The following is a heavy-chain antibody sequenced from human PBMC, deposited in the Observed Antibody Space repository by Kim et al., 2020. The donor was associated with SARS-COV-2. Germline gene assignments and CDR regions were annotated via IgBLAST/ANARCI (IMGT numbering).Heavy chain of an antibody. CDR1: GFTFDDYA. Sequence: GWSLRLSCAASGFTFDDYAMHWVRQAPGKGLEWVSGISWNSGSIGYADSVKGRFTISRDNAKNSLYLQMNSLRAEDTALYYCAKDRRLGELSYAFDIWGQGTMVTVSS. CDR3: AKDRRLGELSYAFDI. V-gene: IGHV3-9*01. D-gene: IGHD3-16*02. J-gene: IGHJ3*02. CDR2: ISWNSGSI.